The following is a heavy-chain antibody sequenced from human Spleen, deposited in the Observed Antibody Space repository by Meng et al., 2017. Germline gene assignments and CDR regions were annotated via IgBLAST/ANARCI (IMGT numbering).Heavy chain of an antibody. D-gene: IGHD2-15*01. CDR2: IRSNTYGGKK. V-gene: IGHV3-49*03. Sequence: GGSLRLSCTTSGFTFGDDDMSWFRQAPGKGLEWVAFIRSNTYGGKKEYAASVKGRFTISRDDSNGIAYLQMNSLKIEDTAVYYCSRDNKWDVVDLEYWGQGTMVTVSS. CDR3: SRDNKWDVVDLEY. CDR1: GFTFGDDD. J-gene: IGHJ4*02.